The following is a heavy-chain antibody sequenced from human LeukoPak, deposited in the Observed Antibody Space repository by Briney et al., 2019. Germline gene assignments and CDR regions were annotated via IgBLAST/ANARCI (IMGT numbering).Heavy chain of an antibody. CDR1: GYTFTSYG. J-gene: IGHJ5*02. V-gene: IGHV1-18*01. CDR3: ARGHLQAPVYSSSWYRAYNWFDP. CDR2: ISAYNGNT. Sequence: ASVKVSCKASGYTFTSYGISWVRQAPGQGLEWMGWISAYNGNTNYAQKLQGRVTMTTDTSTSTAYMELRSLRSDDTAVYYCARGHLQAPVYSSSWYRAYNWFDPWGQGTLVTVSS. D-gene: IGHD6-13*01.